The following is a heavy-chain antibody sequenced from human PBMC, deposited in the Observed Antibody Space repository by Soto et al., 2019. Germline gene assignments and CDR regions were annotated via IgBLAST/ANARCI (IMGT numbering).Heavy chain of an antibody. CDR3: ATSQGGYYYGLVVRAFDI. CDR1: GFTFSSYS. D-gene: IGHD3-22*01. Sequence: GGSLRLSCAASGFTFSSYSMNWVRQAPGKGLEWVSYISSSSSTIYYADAVKGRITISRDNAKNSLYLQMNSLRDEDTAVYYCATSQGGYYYGLVVRAFDIWGQGTMVTVSS. V-gene: IGHV3-48*02. J-gene: IGHJ3*02. CDR2: ISSSSSTI.